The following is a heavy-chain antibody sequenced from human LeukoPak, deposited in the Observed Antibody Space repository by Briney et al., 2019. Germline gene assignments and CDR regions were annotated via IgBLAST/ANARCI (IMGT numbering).Heavy chain of an antibody. CDR1: DGSFSGYY. Sequence: SETLSLTCAVYDGSFSGYYWSWIRQPPGKGLEWIGEINHSGSTNYNPSLKSRVTISVDTSKNQFSLKLSSVTAADTAVYYCARLAYYDYVRGSSDYWGQGTLVTVSS. CDR2: INHSGST. CDR3: ARLAYYDYVRGSSDY. D-gene: IGHD3-16*01. J-gene: IGHJ4*02. V-gene: IGHV4-34*01.